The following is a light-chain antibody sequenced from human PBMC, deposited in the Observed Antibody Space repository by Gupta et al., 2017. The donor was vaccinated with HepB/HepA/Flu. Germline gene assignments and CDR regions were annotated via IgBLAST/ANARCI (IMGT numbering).Light chain of an antibody. CDR2: RNN. CDR1: ASNLGNNY. Sequence: SVLTQPPSASGTPGQTVTISCSGGASNLGNNYVYWYQQFPGTAPSLLILRNNQRPSRVPDRFSASKSGTAASLVISGRRAEEEADYYCAGGDDARIWVFGGGTKVTVL. V-gene: IGLV1-47*01. J-gene: IGLJ3*02. CDR3: AGGDDARIWV.